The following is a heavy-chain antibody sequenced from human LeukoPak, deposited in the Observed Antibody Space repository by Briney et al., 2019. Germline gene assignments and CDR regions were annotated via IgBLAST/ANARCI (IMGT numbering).Heavy chain of an antibody. CDR2: ISVSGNT. V-gene: IGHV3-23*01. CDR1: GFTFSSYS. D-gene: IGHD2-21*01. Sequence: GGSLRLSCAASGFTFSSYSMNWVRQAPGKGLEWVSAISVSGNTYHADSVKGRFTISRDSSKNTLYLQMNRLRAGDAAVYYCAKAPVTTCSGAYCYPFDYWGQGTLVTVSS. J-gene: IGHJ4*02. CDR3: AKAPVTTCSGAYCYPFDY.